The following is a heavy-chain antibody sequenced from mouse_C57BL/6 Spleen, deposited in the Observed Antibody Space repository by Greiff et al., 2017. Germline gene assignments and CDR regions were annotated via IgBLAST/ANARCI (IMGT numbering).Heavy chain of an antibody. J-gene: IGHJ4*01. D-gene: IGHD4-1*01. CDR3: ARHAGNAMDY. Sequence: DVKLVESGGGLVKPGGSLKLSCAASGFTFSSYTMSWVRQTPEKRLEWVATISGGGGNTYYPDSVKGRFTISRDNAKTTLYLQMSSLRSEDTALYYCARHAGNAMDYWGQGTSVTVSS. CDR1: GFTFSSYT. CDR2: ISGGGGNT. V-gene: IGHV5-9*01.